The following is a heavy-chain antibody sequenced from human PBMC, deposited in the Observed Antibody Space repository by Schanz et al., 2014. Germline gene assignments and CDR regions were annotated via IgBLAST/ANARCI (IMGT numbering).Heavy chain of an antibody. J-gene: IGHJ6*02. CDR3: ARDHPHRGVTGYYNDV. V-gene: IGHV3-48*02. Sequence: EVYLVESGGGLAQPGGSLRLSCAASGFTFFTYNMNWVRQAPGRGLEWISYIGSSSTTMYYADSVKGRFTISRDNAKNSLYLQMNSLRDEDTAVYYCARDHPHRGVTGYYNDVWGQGTSVTVSS. CDR1: GFTFFTYN. D-gene: IGHD3-9*01. CDR2: IGSSSTTM.